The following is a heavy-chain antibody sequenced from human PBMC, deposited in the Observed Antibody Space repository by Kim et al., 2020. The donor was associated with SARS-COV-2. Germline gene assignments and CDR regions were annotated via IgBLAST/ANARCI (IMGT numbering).Heavy chain of an antibody. CDR3: ARIRDYYGSGSYHYYGMDV. CDR1: GFSLSTSGMC. D-gene: IGHD3-10*01. Sequence: SGPTLVNPTQTLTLTCTFSGFSLSTSGMCVSWIRQPPGKALEWLALIDWDDDKYYSTSLKTRLTISKDTSKNQVVLTMTNMDPVDTATYYCARIRDYYGSGSYHYYGMDVWGQGTTVTVSS. V-gene: IGHV2-70*01. J-gene: IGHJ6*02. CDR2: IDWDDDK.